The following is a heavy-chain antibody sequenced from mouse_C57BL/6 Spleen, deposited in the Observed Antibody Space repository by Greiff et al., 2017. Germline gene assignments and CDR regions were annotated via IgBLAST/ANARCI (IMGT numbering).Heavy chain of an antibody. CDR2: ISDGGSYT. CDR3: ARDYYGSSHSYWYFDV. D-gene: IGHD1-1*01. V-gene: IGHV5-4*01. Sequence: EVQLQESGGGLVKPGGSLKLSCAASGFTFSSYAMSWVRQTPEKRLEWVATISDGGSYTYYPDNVKGRFTISRDNAKNNLYLQMSHLKSEDTAMYYCARDYYGSSHSYWYFDVWGTGTTVTVSS. J-gene: IGHJ1*03. CDR1: GFTFSSYA.